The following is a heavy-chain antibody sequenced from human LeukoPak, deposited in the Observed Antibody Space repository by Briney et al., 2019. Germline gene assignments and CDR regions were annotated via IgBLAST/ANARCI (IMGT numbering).Heavy chain of an antibody. CDR2: INPNSGGA. J-gene: IGHJ4*02. Sequence: ASVKVSCKASGYTFTGYYMHWVRQAPGQGLEWMGWINPNSGGANYAQKFQGRVTMTRDTSISTAYMELSRLRSDDTAVYYCARDYCSGGSCYGWLNYWGQGTLVTVSS. V-gene: IGHV1-2*02. D-gene: IGHD2-15*01. CDR3: ARDYCSGGSCYGWLNY. CDR1: GYTFTGYY.